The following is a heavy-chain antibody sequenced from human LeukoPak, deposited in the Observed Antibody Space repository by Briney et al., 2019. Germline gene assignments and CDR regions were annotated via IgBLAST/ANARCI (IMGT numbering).Heavy chain of an antibody. J-gene: IGHJ5*02. CDR2: ISSSSSTI. V-gene: IGHV3-48*04. CDR3: ARNPRLVRGVIIGWFDP. CDR1: GFTFRSYS. D-gene: IGHD3-10*01. Sequence: GGSLRLSCAASGFTFRSYSMNWVRQAPGKGLEWVSYISSSSSTIYYADSVKGRFTISRDNAKNSLYLQMNSLRAEDTAVYYCARNPRLVRGVIIGWFDPWGQGTLVTVSS.